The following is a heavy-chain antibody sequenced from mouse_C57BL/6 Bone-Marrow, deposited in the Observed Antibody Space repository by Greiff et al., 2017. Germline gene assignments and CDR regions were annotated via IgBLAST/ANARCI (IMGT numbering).Heavy chain of an antibody. CDR3: ARLVENYAMDY. Sequence: EVKVEESGGGLVQPGESLKLSCESNEYEFPSHDMSWVRKTPEKRLELVAAINSDGGSTYYPDTMERRFIISRDNTKKTLYLQMSSLRSEDTALYYCARLVENYAMDYWGQGTSVTVSS. V-gene: IGHV5-2*03. J-gene: IGHJ4*01. CDR1: EYEFPSHD. CDR2: INSDGGST.